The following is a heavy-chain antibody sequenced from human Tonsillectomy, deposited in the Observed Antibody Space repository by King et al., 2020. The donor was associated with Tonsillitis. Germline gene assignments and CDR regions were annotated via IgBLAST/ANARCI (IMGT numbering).Heavy chain of an antibody. CDR2: VYYSGST. J-gene: IGHJ3*02. CDR3: ARVRVGATYLDAFYI. D-gene: IGHD1-26*01. V-gene: IGHV4-59*01. CDR1: GGSISSYY. Sequence: QLQESGPGLVQPSETLSLTCTVSGGSISSYYWSWIRQPPGKGLEWIGYVYYSGSTNYNPSLKSRVTISVDTSKNQFSLKMSSVTAADTAVYYCARVRVGATYLDAFYIWGQGTLVTVSS.